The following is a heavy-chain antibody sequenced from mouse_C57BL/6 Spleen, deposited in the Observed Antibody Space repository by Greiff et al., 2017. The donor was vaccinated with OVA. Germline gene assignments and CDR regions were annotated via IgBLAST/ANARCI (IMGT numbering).Heavy chain of an antibody. V-gene: IGHV1-64*01. CDR1: GYTFTSYC. CDR2: IHPYSGST. D-gene: IGHD2-3*01. Sequence: VQLQQPGAELVKPGASVKLSCKASGYTFTSYCMHWVKQRPGQGLEWIGMIHPYSGSTNYTAKFKSKATLTVNTSSSTAYMQLSSLTSEDAAVDYCASGVDDGYYFDYWGQGTTLTVSS. CDR3: ASGVDDGYYFDY. J-gene: IGHJ2*01.